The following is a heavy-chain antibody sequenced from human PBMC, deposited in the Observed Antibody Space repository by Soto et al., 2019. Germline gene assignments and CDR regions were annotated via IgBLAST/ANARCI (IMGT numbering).Heavy chain of an antibody. CDR3: ARAVLREYCSGGSCYSSTEYFQH. CDR1: GGTFSSYA. Sequence: ASVKVSCKASGGTFSSYAISWVRQAPGQGLEWMGGIIPIFGTANYAQKFQGRVTITADESTSTAYMELSSLRSEDTAVYYCARAVLREYCSGGSCYSSTEYFQHWGQGTLVTVSS. D-gene: IGHD2-15*01. CDR2: IIPIFGTA. V-gene: IGHV1-69*13. J-gene: IGHJ1*01.